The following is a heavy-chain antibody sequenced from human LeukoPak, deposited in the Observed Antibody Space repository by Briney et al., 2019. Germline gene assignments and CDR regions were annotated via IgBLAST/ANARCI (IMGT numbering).Heavy chain of an antibody. J-gene: IGHJ3*02. V-gene: IGHV1-69*05. CDR2: IIPIFGTA. CDR1: GGTFSSYA. CDR3: ARGDYYDSPRRAFDI. Sequence: SVKVSCKASGGTFSSYAISWVRQAPGQGREWMGGIIPIFGTANYAQKFQGRVTITTDESTSTAYMELSSLRSEDTAVYYCARGDYYDSPRRAFDIWGQGTMVTVSS. D-gene: IGHD3-22*01.